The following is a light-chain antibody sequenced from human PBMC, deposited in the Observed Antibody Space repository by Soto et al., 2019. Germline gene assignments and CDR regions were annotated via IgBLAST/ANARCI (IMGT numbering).Light chain of an antibody. CDR3: QQYGSSPET. V-gene: IGKV3-20*01. Sequence: VLTQSPGTLSVSPGERATVSRRASQTISGTYLAWYQQKPGQAPRLLIYSSSSRAAGVSDRFSGSGSGTDFSLTISRLEPEDFAVYYCQQYGSSPETFGQGTKVDIK. CDR1: QTISGTY. CDR2: SSS. J-gene: IGKJ1*01.